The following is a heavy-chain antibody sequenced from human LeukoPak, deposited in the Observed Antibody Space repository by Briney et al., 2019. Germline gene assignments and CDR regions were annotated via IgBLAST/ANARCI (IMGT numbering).Heavy chain of an antibody. Sequence: GASVKVSCKASGYTFTSYGISWVRQGPGQGLEWMGWISAYNDNTNYAQKLQGRVTMTADTYTSTDYMELRRLRYDDAAVYYCARELPADYSTHYGVDVWGQGTRVTVSS. J-gene: IGHJ6*02. V-gene: IGHV1-18*01. D-gene: IGHD2-2*01. CDR2: ISAYNDNT. CDR3: ARELPADYSTHYGVDV. CDR1: GYTFTSYG.